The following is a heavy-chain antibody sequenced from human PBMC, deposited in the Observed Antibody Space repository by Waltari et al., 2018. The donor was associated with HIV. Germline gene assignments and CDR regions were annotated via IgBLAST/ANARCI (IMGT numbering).Heavy chain of an antibody. CDR3: ARGPGRSLDY. J-gene: IGHJ4*02. D-gene: IGHD3-10*01. CDR2: INTKTGNP. Sequence: GSVKVSCEASGYTLTNYAMNWVRQAPGQGLEWVGWINTKTGNPTYAQGFTGRFVFSLDTSVSTAYLQISSLKAEDTAVYYCARGPGRSLDYWGQGTLVTVSS. V-gene: IGHV7-4-1*02. CDR1: GYTLTNYA.